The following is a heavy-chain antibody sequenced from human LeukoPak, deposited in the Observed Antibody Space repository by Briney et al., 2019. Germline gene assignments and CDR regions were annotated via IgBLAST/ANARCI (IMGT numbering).Heavy chain of an antibody. Sequence: GGSLKISCKGSGYSFTSYWISWVRQTPGKGLEWRGRIDPSDSYTNYSPSFQGHVTISADKSISTAYLQWSSLKASDTAIYYCARQYCSGGSCYWAFFDYWGQGTLVTVSS. CDR3: ARQYCSGGSCYWAFFDY. J-gene: IGHJ4*02. CDR1: GYSFTSYW. D-gene: IGHD2-15*01. V-gene: IGHV5-10-1*01. CDR2: IDPSDSYT.